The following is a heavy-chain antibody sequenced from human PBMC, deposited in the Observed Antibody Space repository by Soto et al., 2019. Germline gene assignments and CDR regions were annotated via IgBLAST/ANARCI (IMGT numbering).Heavy chain of an antibody. CDR1: GFTFINFA. J-gene: IGHJ4*02. V-gene: IGHV3-30*18. D-gene: IGHD3-3*01. Sequence: WGSLRLSCEASGFTFINFAIHLFRHSPFKWLEWVAVMSADGSNTYYADSMKGRFTISRDNSKSTLYLQMNSLRVEDTAVYYCAKDPSVIRFLEWLSYFEYWGQGALVTVSS. CDR3: AKDPSVIRFLEWLSYFEY. CDR2: MSADGSNT.